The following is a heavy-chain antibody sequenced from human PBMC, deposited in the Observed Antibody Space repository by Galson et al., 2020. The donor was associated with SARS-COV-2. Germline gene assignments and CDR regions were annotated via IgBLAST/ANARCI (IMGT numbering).Heavy chain of an antibody. CDR3: ARDSDFGNTYYREKHYCDY. CDR1: GYSTISSGFY. D-gene: IGHD3-3*01. Sequence: SQTLSLTCTVSGYSTISSGFYWAWIRQPPGKALEWIGSINHSGSAYYNPSLNSRVTISVDTPKSQFSLKLTSVTAAEPAFYYCARDSDFGNTYYREKHYCDYWGQGNLVTVSS. V-gene: IGHV4-38-2*02. CDR2: INHSGSA. J-gene: IGHJ4*02.